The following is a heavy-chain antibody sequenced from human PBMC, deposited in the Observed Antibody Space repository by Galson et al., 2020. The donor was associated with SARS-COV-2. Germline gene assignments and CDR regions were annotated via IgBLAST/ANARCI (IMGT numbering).Heavy chain of an antibody. V-gene: IGHV1-2*02. D-gene: IGHD1-26*01. CDR2: LNPHTGDT. J-gene: IGHJ5*02. Sequence: ASVKVSCKTSGYTFTANYLHWVRQAPGQGLEWMGWLNPHTGDTKYSQRFQGRVTMSGDTSTRTVYMELSGLRPEDTAVYYCARDGSQQGSGLAPWGEGTLVSVPS. CDR3: ARDGSQQGSGLAP. CDR1: GYTFTANY.